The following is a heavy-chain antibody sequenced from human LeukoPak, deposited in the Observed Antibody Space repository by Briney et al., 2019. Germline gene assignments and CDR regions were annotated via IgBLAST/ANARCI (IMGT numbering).Heavy chain of an antibody. CDR3: ARQYSGSWYEFAFDI. D-gene: IGHD6-13*01. V-gene: IGHV4-39*01. Sequence: SETLSLTCTVSGGSISSSSYYWGWIRQPPGKGLEWIGSIYYSGSTYYNPSLKSRVTISVDTSKNQFSLKLSSVTAADTAVYYCARQYSGSWYEFAFDIWGQGTMVTVSS. CDR1: GGSISSSSYY. CDR2: IYYSGST. J-gene: IGHJ3*02.